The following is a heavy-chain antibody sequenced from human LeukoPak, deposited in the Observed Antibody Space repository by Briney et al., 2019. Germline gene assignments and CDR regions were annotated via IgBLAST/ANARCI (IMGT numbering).Heavy chain of an antibody. D-gene: IGHD3-22*01. CDR1: GGSISTYY. J-gene: IGHJ4*02. CDR3: ARGADSSGYYSIFYFDY. Sequence: SETLSLTCTVSGGSISTYYWSWIRQSPGKGLEWIGYIYYSGSTNYNPSLKSRVTISVDTSKNQFSLKLSSVTAADTAVYYCARGADSSGYYSIFYFDYWGQGTLVTVSS. CDR2: IYYSGST. V-gene: IGHV4-59*01.